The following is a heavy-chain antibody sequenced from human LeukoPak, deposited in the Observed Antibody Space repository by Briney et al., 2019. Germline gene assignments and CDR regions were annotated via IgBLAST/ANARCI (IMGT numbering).Heavy chain of an antibody. J-gene: IGHJ4*02. D-gene: IGHD2-2*01. CDR3: ATLRNCSSTSCYVAGYYLDY. V-gene: IGHV1-24*01. CDR2: FDPEDGET. CDR1: GYTLTELS. Sequence: ASVKVSCKVSGYTLTELSMHWVRQAPGKGLEWMGGFDPEDGETIYAQKFQGRVTMTEDTSTDTAYMELSSLRSEDTAVYYCATLRNCSSTSCYVAGYYLDYWGQGTLVTVSS.